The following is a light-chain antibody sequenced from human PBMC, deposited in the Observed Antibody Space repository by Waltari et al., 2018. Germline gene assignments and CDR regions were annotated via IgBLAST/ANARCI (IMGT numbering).Light chain of an antibody. Sequence: QSALTQPPSASGSPGQSVTIPCTGPSSDVGGHNFVSWYQQHPGKDPKLMIHEVSKRPSGVPDRFSGSKSGDTASLTVSGLQAEDEADYYCTSYAGSNILVFGGGTKLTVL. CDR3: TSYAGSNILV. CDR1: SSDVGGHNF. V-gene: IGLV2-8*01. J-gene: IGLJ2*01. CDR2: EVS.